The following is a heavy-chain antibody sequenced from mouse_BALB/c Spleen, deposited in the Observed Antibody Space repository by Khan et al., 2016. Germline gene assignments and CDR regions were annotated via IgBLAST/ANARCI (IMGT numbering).Heavy chain of an antibody. CDR3: ARRDYGNYFDY. V-gene: IGHV1-7*01. Sequence: QVRLQQSGAELAKPGASVKMSCKASGYTFTSYWMHWVKQRPGQGLEWIGYINPSTGYTEYNQKFKDKATLTADKSSSTAYMQLNSLTSEDSAVYYCARRDYGNYFDYWGQGTTLTVSS. D-gene: IGHD2-1*01. CDR1: GYTFTSYW. J-gene: IGHJ2*01. CDR2: INPSTGYT.